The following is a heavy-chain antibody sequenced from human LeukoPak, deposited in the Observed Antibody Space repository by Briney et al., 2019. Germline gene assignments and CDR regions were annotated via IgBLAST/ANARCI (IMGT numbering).Heavy chain of an antibody. CDR3: ASPSPHCSSTSCPNGGFFDY. CDR2: IYYSGST. Sequence: SETLSLTCTVSGGSISSSSYYWGWIRQPPGKGLEWIGSIYYSGSTYYNPSLKSRVTISVDTSKNQLSLKLSSVTAADTAVYYCASPSPHCSSTSCPNGGFFDYWGQGTLVTVSS. V-gene: IGHV4-39*01. D-gene: IGHD2-2*01. J-gene: IGHJ4*02. CDR1: GGSISSSSYY.